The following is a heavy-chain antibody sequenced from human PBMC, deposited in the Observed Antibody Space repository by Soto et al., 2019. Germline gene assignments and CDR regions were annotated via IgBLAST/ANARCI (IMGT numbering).Heavy chain of an antibody. V-gene: IGHV1-58*01. D-gene: IGHD3-10*01. CDR1: GFTFTSSG. Sequence: QMQLVQSGPEVKKPGTSVKVSCKTSGFTFTSSGVQWVRQARGQRLEWIGWIVVASGNTNYAQKFQERVTITRDMSTSTAYMELSSLRSEDTAVYYCAASKGDAADGFDIRGQGTMVTVSS. CDR2: IVVASGNT. CDR3: AASKGDAADGFDI. J-gene: IGHJ3*02.